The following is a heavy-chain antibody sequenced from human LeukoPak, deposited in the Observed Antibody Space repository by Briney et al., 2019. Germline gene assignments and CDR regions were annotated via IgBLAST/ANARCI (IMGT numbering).Heavy chain of an antibody. Sequence: GGSLRLPCAASGFAFSNYAMSWVRQAPGKGLEWVSAFSGGGGSTYYADSVKGRFTISRDNSKTTLYLQMNSLRAEATAVYYCAKPPRYCSSTSCSYFAYWGQGTLVTVSS. CDR1: GFAFSNYA. V-gene: IGHV3-23*01. CDR2: FSGGGGST. CDR3: AKPPRYCSSTSCSYFAY. D-gene: IGHD2-2*01. J-gene: IGHJ4*02.